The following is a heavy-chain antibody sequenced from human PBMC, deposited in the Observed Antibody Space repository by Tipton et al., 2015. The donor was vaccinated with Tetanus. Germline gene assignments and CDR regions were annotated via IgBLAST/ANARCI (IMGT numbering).Heavy chain of an antibody. J-gene: IGHJ4*02. CDR3: ARGLPREPFYFDY. V-gene: IGHV4-34*01. Sequence: TLSLTCAVYGGSFSGYYWNWIRQPPGKGLEWIGEINYSGTTNYNPSLKSRVTMSVDTSKNQFSLQLSSMTAADTAEVFCARGLPREPFYFDYWGQGKQATVSS. CDR1: GGSFSGYY. CDR2: INYSGTT. D-gene: IGHD1-26*01.